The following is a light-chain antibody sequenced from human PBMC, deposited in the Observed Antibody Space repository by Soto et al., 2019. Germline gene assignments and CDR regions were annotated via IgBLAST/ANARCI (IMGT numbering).Light chain of an antibody. CDR2: DVT. V-gene: IGLV2-14*03. J-gene: IGLJ2*01. Sequence: QSALTQPASVSGSPGQSVTISCTGTSGDVGGYNYVSWYQHHPGKAPKLMIYDVTNRPSGVSNRFSGSKSGNTASLTISGLQAEDEADYYCTSYTSSSSLDVFGGGTKLTVL. CDR3: TSYTSSSSLDV. CDR1: SGDVGGYNY.